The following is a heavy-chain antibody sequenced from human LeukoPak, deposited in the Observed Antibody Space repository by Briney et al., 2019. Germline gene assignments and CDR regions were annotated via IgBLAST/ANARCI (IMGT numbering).Heavy chain of an antibody. CDR3: ARPTTVALDY. CDR1: GFTFSDYD. D-gene: IGHD4-23*01. J-gene: IGHJ4*02. CDR2: ITSSSRTI. Sequence: GGSLRLSCAVSGFTFSDYDMNWVRQPPGKGLEWVSYITSSSRTINYADSVKGRFTVSRDNAKNSLYLQMDSLRDEDTAVYYCARPTTVALDYWGQGTLVTVSS. V-gene: IGHV3-48*02.